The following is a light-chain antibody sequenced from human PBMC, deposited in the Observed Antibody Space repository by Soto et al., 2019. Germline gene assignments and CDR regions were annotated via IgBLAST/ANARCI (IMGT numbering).Light chain of an antibody. CDR2: EDN. Sequence: NFMLTQPHSVSESPGKTVTISCTRGSGSIASNYVQWYQQRPGSSPTTVIYEDNQRPSGVPDRFSGSIDSSSNSASLTISGLETEDEADYYCQSYDATNQVFGGGTTLTVL. CDR3: QSYDATNQV. J-gene: IGLJ3*02. CDR1: SGSIASNY. V-gene: IGLV6-57*01.